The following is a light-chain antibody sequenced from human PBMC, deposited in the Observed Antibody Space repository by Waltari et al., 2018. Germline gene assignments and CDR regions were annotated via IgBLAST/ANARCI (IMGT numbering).Light chain of an antibody. CDR1: QSVYKF. J-gene: IGKJ4*01. Sequence: EVVLTQSPATLSLSPGERSILSCRASQSVYKFLAWYQQKPGQAPRLLIYEASQRATGIPARFSGSGSGTDFTLTISNLEPEDVAVYYCQQRANWPPLTFGGGTKVEIK. V-gene: IGKV3-11*01. CDR3: QQRANWPPLT. CDR2: EAS.